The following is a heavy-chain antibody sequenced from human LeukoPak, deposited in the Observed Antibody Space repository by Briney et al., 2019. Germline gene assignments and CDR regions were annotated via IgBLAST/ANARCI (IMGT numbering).Heavy chain of an antibody. CDR1: GFTFSSYW. J-gene: IGHJ4*02. Sequence: GGSLKLSCAASGFTFSSYWMSWVRQAPGKGLEWVANIKQDGREKYYVDSLNGLFTISTDNAKNSLYLQMNSLRAEDTAVYYCARFSSTWFVFDYWGQGTLVTVSS. D-gene: IGHD6-13*01. V-gene: IGHV3-7*01. CDR3: ARFSSTWFVFDY. CDR2: IKQDGREK.